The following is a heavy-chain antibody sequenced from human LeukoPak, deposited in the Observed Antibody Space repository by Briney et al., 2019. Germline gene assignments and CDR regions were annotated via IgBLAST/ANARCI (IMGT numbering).Heavy chain of an antibody. CDR1: GGSFSGYY. D-gene: IGHD2-15*01. J-gene: IGHJ5*02. CDR2: INHSGST. CDR3: ARASRVVVVAAAPLLP. Sequence: SETLSLTCAVYGGSFSGYYWSLIRQPPGKGLEWIGEINHSGSTNYNPSLKSRVTISVATSKNQFSLKLSSVTAAHTAVYYCARASRVVVVAAAPLLPWGEGPLVSVSS. V-gene: IGHV4-34*01.